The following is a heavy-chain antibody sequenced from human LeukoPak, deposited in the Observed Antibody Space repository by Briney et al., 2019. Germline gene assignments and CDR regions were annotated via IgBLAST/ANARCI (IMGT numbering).Heavy chain of an antibody. CDR2: ISFDERNI. Sequence: GRSLRLSCAASGFTFGSYGMHWVRQAPGKGLEWVAVISFDERNIFYGDSVKGRFTISRDNSKNTLYLQMHSLRPEDTPVYYCAKDSGYANAFDIWGQGTMVTVSS. D-gene: IGHD5-12*01. V-gene: IGHV3-30*18. J-gene: IGHJ3*02. CDR1: GFTFGSYG. CDR3: AKDSGYANAFDI.